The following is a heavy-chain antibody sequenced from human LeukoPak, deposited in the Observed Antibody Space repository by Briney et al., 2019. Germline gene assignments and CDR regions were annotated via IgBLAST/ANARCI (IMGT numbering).Heavy chain of an antibody. V-gene: IGHV3-23*01. CDR3: AKDRRGGSYPPGYFDY. Sequence: GGSLRLSCAASGFTFSSYAMSWVRQAPGKGLEWVSAISGSGGSTYYADSVKGRFTISRDNSKNTLYLQMNSLRAEDTAVYYCAKDRRGGSYPPGYFDYWGQGTLVTVSS. J-gene: IGHJ4*02. D-gene: IGHD1-26*01. CDR2: ISGSGGST. CDR1: GFTFSSYA.